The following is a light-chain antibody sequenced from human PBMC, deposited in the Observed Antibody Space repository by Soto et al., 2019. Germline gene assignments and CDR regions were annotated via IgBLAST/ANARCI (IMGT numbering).Light chain of an antibody. CDR2: GAS. J-gene: IGKJ1*01. V-gene: IGKV3-15*01. CDR3: QQYERWPPWT. Sequence: EIVMTQSPASMYVSPGKRVTLSCXXSQSVRSELAWYQQKSGQPPRLLIYGASTRATGIPARFSGSGSGTEFTLTINDLQSEDFAVYYCQQYERWPPWTFGQGTKVDIK. CDR1: QSVRSE.